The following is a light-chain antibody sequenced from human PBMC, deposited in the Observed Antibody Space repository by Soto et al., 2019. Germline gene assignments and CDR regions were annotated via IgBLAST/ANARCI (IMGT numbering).Light chain of an antibody. Sequence: IVMTQSPATLSVSPGERATLSCRASQSVYSNLAWYQQKPGQAPRLLIYDASARATGIPARFSGSGSGTEFTLTISSLQSEDFAFYYCQQYNNWPLTFGGGTKVEIK. CDR1: QSVYSN. CDR3: QQYNNWPLT. CDR2: DAS. J-gene: IGKJ4*01. V-gene: IGKV3-15*01.